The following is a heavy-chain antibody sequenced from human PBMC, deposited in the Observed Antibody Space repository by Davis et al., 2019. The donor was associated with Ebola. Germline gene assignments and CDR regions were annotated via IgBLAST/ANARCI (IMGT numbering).Heavy chain of an antibody. CDR1: GYTFTTYG. V-gene: IGHV1-18*01. Sequence: ASVKVSCKASGYTFTTYGISWVRQAPGQGLEWMGWISGYSGKTDYTQKFQGRVTMTTDTSTSTAYMELRGLRSDDTAVYYCARDRVRSQFDFWGQGTLVTVSS. CDR3: ARDRVRSQFDF. J-gene: IGHJ4*02. CDR2: ISGYSGKT.